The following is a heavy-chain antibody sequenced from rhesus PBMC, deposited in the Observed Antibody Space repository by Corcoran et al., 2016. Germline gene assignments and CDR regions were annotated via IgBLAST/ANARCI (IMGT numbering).Heavy chain of an antibody. V-gene: IGHV2-1*01. CDR1: GFSLRTSGMG. D-gene: IGHD2-39*02. Sequence: TLTLTCTFSGFSLRTSGMGVGWIRPPSRKTLEWLAHIYWNDDKYYSTSLKSRLTISKDTSKNQVVLTMTNMDPVDTATYYCARLAYCSGGVCYPEYFEFWGQGALVTVSS. J-gene: IGHJ1*01. CDR3: ARLAYCSGGVCYPEYFEF. CDR2: IYWNDDK.